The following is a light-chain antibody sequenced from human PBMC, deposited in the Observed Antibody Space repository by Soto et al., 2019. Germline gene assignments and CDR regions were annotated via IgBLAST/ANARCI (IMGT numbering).Light chain of an antibody. Sequence: EIVMTQSPATLSVSPGERATLSCRASQSVSSNLARYQQKPGQAPRLLIYGASTRATGIPARFSGSGSDTEFTLTISSLQSEDVAVYYCQQYDSWPPLTFGGGTKVDIK. V-gene: IGKV3-15*01. CDR2: GAS. CDR3: QQYDSWPPLT. CDR1: QSVSSN. J-gene: IGKJ4*01.